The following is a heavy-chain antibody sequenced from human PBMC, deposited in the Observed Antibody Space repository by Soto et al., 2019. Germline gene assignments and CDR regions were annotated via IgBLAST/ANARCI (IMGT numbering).Heavy chain of an antibody. CDR2: INLDGSGT. V-gene: IGHV3-74*01. Sequence: EVHLVESGGGLVQPGGSLRLSCAASGFTYTNYWMQWVRQVPGKGLVWVSRINLDGSGTNYADSVKGRFTISRDNAKNTLYLQMTSLRAEDSAVYYCGTAFEYWGQGTLVTVSS. CDR1: GFTYTNYW. CDR3: GTAFEY. J-gene: IGHJ4*02.